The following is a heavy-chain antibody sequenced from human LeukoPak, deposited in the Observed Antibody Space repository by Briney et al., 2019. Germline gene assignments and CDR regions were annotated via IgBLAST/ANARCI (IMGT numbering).Heavy chain of an antibody. CDR1: GVSFSGYY. CDR3: ARYPPLDCIGY. CDR2: INHSGST. D-gene: IGHD2-15*01. V-gene: IGHV4-34*01. Sequence: SETLSLTCAVYGVSFSGYYWSWIRQPPGKGLEWIGEINHSGSTNYNPSLKSRVTISVDTSKNQFSLKLSSVTVADTAVYYCARYPPLDCIGYWGQGSLVTVSS. J-gene: IGHJ4*02.